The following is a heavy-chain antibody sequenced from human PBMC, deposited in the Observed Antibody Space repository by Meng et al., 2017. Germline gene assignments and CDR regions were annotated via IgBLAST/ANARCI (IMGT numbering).Heavy chain of an antibody. Sequence: QRQLPEAGPGLVRPSESLSLTRTVSGGSVGSGNYYWSWIRQPPGKGLEWIGYIVYSGSTTYNPSLKTRVTISVDTSKNQFSLKLTSVTAADTAVYFCARDVGGDYETLFDYWGQGTLVTVSS. D-gene: IGHD4-17*01. V-gene: IGHV4-61*01. CDR2: IVYSGST. J-gene: IGHJ4*02. CDR1: GGSVGSGNYY. CDR3: ARDVGGDYETLFDY.